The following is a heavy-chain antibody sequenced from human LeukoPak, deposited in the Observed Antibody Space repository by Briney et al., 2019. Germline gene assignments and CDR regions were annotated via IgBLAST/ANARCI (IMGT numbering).Heavy chain of an antibody. V-gene: IGHV4/OR15-8*02. D-gene: IGHD4-17*01. J-gene: IGHJ4*02. CDR1: DDDIRMYNW. CDR3: ATRNADSFYFDY. Sequence: SETLSLTCDVSDDDIRMYNWWSWVRQSPGKGLEWIGEMSRAGYSNVNPSLRSRATISIDTSGSAVSLTLRSVTAADTAVYFCATRNADSFYFDYWGRGALVTVSS. CDR2: MSRAGYS.